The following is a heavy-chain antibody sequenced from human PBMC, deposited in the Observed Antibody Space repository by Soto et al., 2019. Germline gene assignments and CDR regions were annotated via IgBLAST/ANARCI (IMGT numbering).Heavy chain of an antibody. V-gene: IGHV3-23*01. D-gene: IGHD1-26*01. CDR2: VSGNGGKT. CDR3: AKDRMGASGWFDP. J-gene: IGHJ5*02. Sequence: GGSLRLSCVASGFSFSSSTMNWVRQAPGKGLEWVSGVSGNGGKTYYADSVKGRFSISRDNSKNTLYLQLNSLRAEDTAIYYCAKDRMGASGWFDPWGQGTPVTVSS. CDR1: GFSFSSST.